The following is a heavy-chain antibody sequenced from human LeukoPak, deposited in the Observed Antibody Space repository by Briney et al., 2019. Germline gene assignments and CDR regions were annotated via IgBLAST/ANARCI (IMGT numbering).Heavy chain of an antibody. V-gene: IGHV4-59*08. J-gene: IGHJ3*02. D-gene: IGHD5-24*01. CDR3: ARRMATVTDAFDI. Sequence: PSETLSLTCNVSGDSLTSNFWSWLRQTPGKGLEWIGYVFHSGTTNYSPSLKSRVTISLDTSKKQIYLRLASVTAADTALYYCARRMATVTDAFDIWGRGTMVSVSS. CDR1: GDSLTSNF. CDR2: VFHSGTT.